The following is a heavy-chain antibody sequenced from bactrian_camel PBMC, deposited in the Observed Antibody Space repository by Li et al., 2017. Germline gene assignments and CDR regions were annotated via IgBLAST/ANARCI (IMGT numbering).Heavy chain of an antibody. D-gene: IGHD5*01. Sequence: HVQLVESGGGSVQAGGSLRLSCAASAYTASRNCMGWFRQAPGKEREGVACISAGSSTYYADSAKGRFTISADTAKNTLYLQLNSLKTEDTVMYFCAKVGGDRMTTGWVRTHGTQVTVS. CDR1: AYTASRNC. CDR2: ISAGSST. J-gene: IGHJ4*01. V-gene: IGHV3S55*01.